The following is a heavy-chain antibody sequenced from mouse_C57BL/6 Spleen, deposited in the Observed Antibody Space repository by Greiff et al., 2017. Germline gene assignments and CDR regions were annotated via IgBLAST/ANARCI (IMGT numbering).Heavy chain of an antibody. J-gene: IGHJ2*01. Sequence: EVQLQQSGAELVKPGASVKLSCTASGFNIKDYYMHWVKQRTEQGLEWIGRINPEDGETQYAPKFQGKATITADTSSNTAYLQLSSLTSEDTAVYYCASLITTVVVDFDYWGQGTTLTVSS. CDR2: INPEDGET. CDR3: ASLITTVVVDFDY. V-gene: IGHV14-2*01. D-gene: IGHD1-1*01. CDR1: GFNIKDYY.